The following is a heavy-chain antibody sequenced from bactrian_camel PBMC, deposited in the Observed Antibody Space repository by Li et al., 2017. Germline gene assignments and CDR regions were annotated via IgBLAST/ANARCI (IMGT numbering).Heavy chain of an antibody. CDR2: ISTGGGST. J-gene: IGHJ4*01. CDR1: GFTFSNYR. CDR3: AADSVGRCRARGWVERPSVAAYDY. V-gene: IGHV3S40*01. D-gene: IGHD5*01. Sequence: DVQLVESGGGLVQPGGSLRLSCAASGFTFSNYRMSWVRQAPGKGLEWVSAISTGGGSTYYVDSVKGRFTISKDDLKDTLYLQMNSLKPEDTATYYCAADSVGRCRARGWVERPSVAAYDYWGQGTQVTVS.